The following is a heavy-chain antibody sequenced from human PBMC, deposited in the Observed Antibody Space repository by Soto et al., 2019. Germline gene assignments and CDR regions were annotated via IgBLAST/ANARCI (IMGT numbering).Heavy chain of an antibody. CDR2: IYYSGST. J-gene: IGHJ3*02. CDR3: ERVSCTTWSPVGFDI. Sequence: AETLSRTCPVSGGSISSDYWSWIRQPPGKVLEWIGYIYYSGSTNYNPSLKSRVTISVDTSKNQFSLKLSSGTAADTAVYYCERVSCTTWSPVGFDIWGQGTVVNVSS. V-gene: IGHV4-59*01. CDR1: GGSISSDY. D-gene: IGHD2-8*01.